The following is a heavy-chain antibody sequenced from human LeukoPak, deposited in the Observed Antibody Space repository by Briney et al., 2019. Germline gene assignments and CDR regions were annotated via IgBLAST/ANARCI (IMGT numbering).Heavy chain of an antibody. D-gene: IGHD3-9*01. CDR1: GFTVSSNS. V-gene: IGHV3-23*01. CDR3: AGDLDWGAFDA. Sequence: HPGGSLRLSCTVSGFTVSSNSMSWVRQAPGKGLEWVSGISPSGSISYYADSVKGRFTISRDNSKNTVSLQMNSLRAEDTALYYCAGDLDWGAFDAWGQGTLVTVSS. J-gene: IGHJ5*02. CDR2: ISPSGSIS.